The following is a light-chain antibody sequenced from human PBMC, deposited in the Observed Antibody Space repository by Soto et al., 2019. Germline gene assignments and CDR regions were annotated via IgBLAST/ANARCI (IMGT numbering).Light chain of an antibody. CDR1: QSVSSNH. V-gene: IGKV3-20*01. Sequence: DIVLTQSPCTLSWSPGERAALSWRASQSVSSNHLAWYQQKPGQAPRLLIYGGSSRATGIPVRFSGSGSETDFTLTITRLEPEDFAVYYCQQYSSSRTFGQGTKVDTK. CDR2: GGS. CDR3: QQYSSSRT. J-gene: IGKJ1*01.